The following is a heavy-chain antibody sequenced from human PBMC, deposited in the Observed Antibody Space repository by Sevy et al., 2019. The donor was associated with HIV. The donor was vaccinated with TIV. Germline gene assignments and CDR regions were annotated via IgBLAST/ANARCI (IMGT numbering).Heavy chain of an antibody. CDR2: IIPIFGTA. CDR1: GGTFSSYA. J-gene: IGHJ6*02. V-gene: IGHV1-69*13. CDR3: ARVRYYYDSSGYSTIGYYYYGMDV. Sequence: ASVKVSCKASGGTFSSYAISWVRQAPGQGLEWMGGIIPIFGTANYAQKFQGRVTITADESTSTVYMELSSLRSEDTAVYYCARVRYYYDSSGYSTIGYYYYGMDVWGQGTTVTVSS. D-gene: IGHD3-22*01.